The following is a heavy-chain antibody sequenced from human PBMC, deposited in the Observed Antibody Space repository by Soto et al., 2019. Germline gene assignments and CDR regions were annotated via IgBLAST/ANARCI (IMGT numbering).Heavy chain of an antibody. CDR3: ARYNAASGTYYFDY. J-gene: IGHJ4*02. Sequence: SETLSLTCAVSGGSISSSNWWIWVRQPPGKGPEWIGEINHRGSANYNPSLKSRVTMSLDISKSQFSLRLTSVTAADTAVYFCARYNAASGTYYFDYWGRGALVTVSS. CDR1: GGSISSSNW. V-gene: IGHV4-4*02. D-gene: IGHD6-13*01. CDR2: INHRGSA.